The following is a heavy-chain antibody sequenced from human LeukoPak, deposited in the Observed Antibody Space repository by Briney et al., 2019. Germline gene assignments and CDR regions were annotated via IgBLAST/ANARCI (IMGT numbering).Heavy chain of an antibody. J-gene: IGHJ5*02. CDR1: GFTFSSYS. CDR2: ISSSSSNI. CDR3: ARCSLDFDWKINWFDP. V-gene: IGHV3-21*01. D-gene: IGHD3-9*01. Sequence: RSGGSLRLSRAASGFTFSSYSMNWVRQAPGKGLEWVSSISSSSSNIYYADSVKGRFTLSRDNAKTSLYLQMNSLRAEDTAVYYCARCSLDFDWKINWFDPWGQGTLVTVSS.